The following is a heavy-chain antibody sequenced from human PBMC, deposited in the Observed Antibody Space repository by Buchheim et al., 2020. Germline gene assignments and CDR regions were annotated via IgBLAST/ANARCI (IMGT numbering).Heavy chain of an antibody. V-gene: IGHV4-59*11. CDR2: VYSTGST. D-gene: IGHD2/OR15-2a*01. Sequence: QVQLRESGPGLVKPSETLSLTCTVSGASISGHYWSWIRQPPGKRLEWIGYVYSTGSTMYNPSPESRVTMSVDTSKNQFSLSLTSVTAADTAVYHCARYLRSDNYFLDVWGQGTT. CDR3: ARYLRSDNYFLDV. CDR1: GASISGHY. J-gene: IGHJ6*02.